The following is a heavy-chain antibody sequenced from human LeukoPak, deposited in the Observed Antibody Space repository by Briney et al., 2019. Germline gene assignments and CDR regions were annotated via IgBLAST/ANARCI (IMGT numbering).Heavy chain of an antibody. CDR2: INPNSGGT. Sequence: RASVKVSCKASGYTFTGYYMHWVRQAPGQGLEWMGWINPNSGGTNYAQKFQARVTMTRDTSIGSGYMELTGLESDDTAVYYCARGRRILGGPENAGDFFDYWGQGSLVTVSS. CDR1: GYTFTGYY. J-gene: IGHJ4*01. V-gene: IGHV1-2*02. CDR3: ARGRRILGGPENAGDFFDY. D-gene: IGHD3-16*01.